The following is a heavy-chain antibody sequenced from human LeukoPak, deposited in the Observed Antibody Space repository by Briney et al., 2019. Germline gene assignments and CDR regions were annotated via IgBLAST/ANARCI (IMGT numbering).Heavy chain of an antibody. Sequence: PGASLRLSCAAAGFTFSSYAMSWVRQAPGKGLEWVSLISASGRTTDYADSVKGRFTISRDNSKNTVYLQMNSLRAEDTAVYYCAKLCSGGSRYWNYWGQGTLVTVSS. J-gene: IGHJ4*02. CDR2: ISASGRTT. CDR1: GFTFSSYA. CDR3: AKLCSGGSRYWNY. D-gene: IGHD2-15*01. V-gene: IGHV3-23*01.